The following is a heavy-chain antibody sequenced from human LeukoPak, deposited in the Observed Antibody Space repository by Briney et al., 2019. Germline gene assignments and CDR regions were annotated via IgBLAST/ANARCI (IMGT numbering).Heavy chain of an antibody. J-gene: IGHJ4*02. CDR1: GFTFRNYG. V-gene: IGHV3-23*01. CDR2: TIGTGDSK. D-gene: IGHD5-24*01. CDR3: ASLYNDYGDY. Sequence: PGGSLRLSCAASGFTFRNYGTSWVRQAPGKGLEWVSGTIGTGDSKFYADPVKGRFTISRDNSRNTLYLHMNSLRVDDTAVYYCASLYNDYGDYWGQGALVTVSS.